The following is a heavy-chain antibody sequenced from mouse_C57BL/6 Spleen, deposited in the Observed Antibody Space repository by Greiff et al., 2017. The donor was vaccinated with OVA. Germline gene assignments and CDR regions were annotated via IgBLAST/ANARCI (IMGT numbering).Heavy chain of an antibody. CDR3: ARYYGDWYFDV. CDR1: GYSITSGYY. D-gene: IGHD1-1*01. Sequence: ESGPGLVKPSQSLSLTCSVTGYSITSGYYWNWIRQFPGNKLEWMGYISYDGSNNYNPSLKNRISITRDTSKNQFFLKLNSVTTEDTATYYCARYYGDWYFDVWGTGTTVTVSS. V-gene: IGHV3-6*01. J-gene: IGHJ1*03. CDR2: ISYDGSN.